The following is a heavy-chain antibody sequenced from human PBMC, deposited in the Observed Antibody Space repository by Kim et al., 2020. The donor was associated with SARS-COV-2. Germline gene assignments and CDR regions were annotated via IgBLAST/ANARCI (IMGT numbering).Heavy chain of an antibody. CDR3: ARDLGYNWNYYYYYGMDV. V-gene: IGHV4-59*01. D-gene: IGHD1-20*01. Sequence: SETLSLTCTVSGGSISSYYWSWIRQPPGKGLEWIGYIYYSGSTNYNPSLKSRVTISVDTSKNQFSLKLSSVTAEDTAVYYCARDLGYNWNYYYYYGMDVCGQGTTVTVSS. CDR1: GGSISSYY. J-gene: IGHJ6*02. CDR2: IYYSGST.